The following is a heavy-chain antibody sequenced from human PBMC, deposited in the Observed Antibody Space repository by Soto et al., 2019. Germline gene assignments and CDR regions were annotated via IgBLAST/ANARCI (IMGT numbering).Heavy chain of an antibody. Sequence: GESLKISCKGSGYTFTDYWIGWVRQPPGKGLEWMGIIYPGDSDTRYSPSFQGQVTISADKSISTAYLQWSSLKASDTAMYYCARAGIAARRGFYYYGMDVWGQGTTVTVSS. CDR2: IYPGDSDT. CDR1: GYTFTDYW. J-gene: IGHJ6*02. V-gene: IGHV5-51*01. CDR3: ARAGIAARRGFYYYGMDV. D-gene: IGHD6-6*01.